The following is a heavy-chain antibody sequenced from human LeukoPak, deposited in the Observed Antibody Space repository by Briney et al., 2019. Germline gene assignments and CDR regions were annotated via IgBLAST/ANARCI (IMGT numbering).Heavy chain of an antibody. CDR1: GFPFSSFA. V-gene: IGHV3-23*01. CDR2: ISGSGGST. Sequence: GGSLRLSCAASGFPFSSFAMSWVRQAPGKGLEWVSAISGSGGSTYYADSVKGRFSISRDNSKNTLYLQMNSLRAEDTAVYYCAKAELVGAAGAVGYWGQGTLVTVSS. CDR3: AKAELVGAAGAVGY. J-gene: IGHJ4*02. D-gene: IGHD2-15*01.